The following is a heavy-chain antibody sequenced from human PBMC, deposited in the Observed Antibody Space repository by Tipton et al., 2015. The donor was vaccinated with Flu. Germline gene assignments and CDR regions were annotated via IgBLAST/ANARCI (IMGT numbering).Heavy chain of an antibody. D-gene: IGHD2-21*01. Sequence: SLRLSCEASGFKFSTLRMSWVRQAPGKGLEWVANMNEDGSVTYYGDSVRGRFIISRDNSKNSLYLQISSLRAEDTAVYYCAKGCWLDNWGQETLVTLSS. CDR2: MNEDGSVT. CDR3: AKGCWLDN. J-gene: IGHJ4*02. CDR1: GFKFSTLR. V-gene: IGHV3-7*01.